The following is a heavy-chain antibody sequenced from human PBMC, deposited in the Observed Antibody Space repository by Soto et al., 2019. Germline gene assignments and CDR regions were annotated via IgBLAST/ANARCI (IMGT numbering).Heavy chain of an antibody. CDR2: IYYSGST. J-gene: IGHJ5*02. Sequence: SETLSLTCTVSGGSISSYYWSWIRQPPGKGQEWIGYIYYSGSTNYNPSLKSRVTISVDTSKNQFSLKLSSVTAADTAVYYCARHGAYRQLVLNNWFDPWGQGTLVTVSS. CDR1: GGSISSYY. D-gene: IGHD6-6*01. CDR3: ARHGAYRQLVLNNWFDP. V-gene: IGHV4-59*08.